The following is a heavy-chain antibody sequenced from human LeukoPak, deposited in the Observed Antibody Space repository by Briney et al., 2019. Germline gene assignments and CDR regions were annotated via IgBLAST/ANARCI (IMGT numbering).Heavy chain of an antibody. Sequence: GGSLRLSCAASGFTFSTYAMTWVRQAPGKGLEWVSSISSSSYIYYADSVKGRFTISRDNAKNSLYLQMNSLRAEDTAVYYCARDNSRDYDILTGYYGRSFDYWGQGTLVTVSS. V-gene: IGHV3-21*01. D-gene: IGHD3-9*01. CDR2: ISSSSYI. CDR3: ARDNSRDYDILTGYYGRSFDY. J-gene: IGHJ4*02. CDR1: GFTFSTYA.